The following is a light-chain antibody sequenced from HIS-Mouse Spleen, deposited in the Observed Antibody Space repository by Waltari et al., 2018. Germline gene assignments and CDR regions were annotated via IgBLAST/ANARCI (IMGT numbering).Light chain of an antibody. J-gene: IGLJ3*02. Sequence: QSVLTQPPSASGTPGQRVTISCSGSSSNIGSNYVYWYQQLPGTAPKLPIYRNNQRPSGVTDRFSGSKSGTSASLAISGLRSEDEADYYCAAWDDSLSGPWVFGGGTKLTVL. V-gene: IGLV1-47*01. CDR1: SSNIGSNY. CDR3: AAWDDSLSGPWV. CDR2: RNN.